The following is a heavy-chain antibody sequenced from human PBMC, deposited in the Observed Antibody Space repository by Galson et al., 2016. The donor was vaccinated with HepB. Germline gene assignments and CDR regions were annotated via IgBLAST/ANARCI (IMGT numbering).Heavy chain of an antibody. V-gene: IGHV3-21*01. CDR1: GFTFSSYS. Sequence: SLRLSCAASGFTFSSYSMNWVRQAPGKGLEWVSSISSSSTYIYYADSVRGRFTISRDNSKNSLSLQMNSLRAEDTAVYYCARDMVVVPATILGTYYSYGMDVWGQGTTVTVSS. CDR3: ARDMVVVPATILGTYYSYGMDV. J-gene: IGHJ6*02. D-gene: IGHD2-2*02. CDR2: ISSSSTYI.